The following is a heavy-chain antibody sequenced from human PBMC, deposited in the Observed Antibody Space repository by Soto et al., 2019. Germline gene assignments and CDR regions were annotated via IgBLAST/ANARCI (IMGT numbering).Heavy chain of an antibody. Sequence: SETLSLTCAVSGGSISSSDWWSWVRQPPGKGLEWIGEVSHSGDTNYNPSLKSRVTISVDKSKNQFSLKLSSVTAADTAVYYCARASGPYSEYLQHWGQGTLVTVS. V-gene: IGHV4-4*02. D-gene: IGHD2-15*01. J-gene: IGHJ1*01. CDR3: ARASGPYSEYLQH. CDR2: VSHSGDT. CDR1: GGSISSSDW.